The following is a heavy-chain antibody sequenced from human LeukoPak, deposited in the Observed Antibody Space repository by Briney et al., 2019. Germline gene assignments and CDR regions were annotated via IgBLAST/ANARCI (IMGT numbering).Heavy chain of an antibody. J-gene: IGHJ4*02. Sequence: SETLSLTCTVSGGSLSSYYWSWIRQPPGKGLEWIGYIYYSGSTNYNPSLKSRVTISVDTSKNQFSLKLSSVTAADTAVYYCAGDSVDSSGSYDYWGQGTLVTVSS. CDR2: IYYSGST. CDR3: AGDSVDSSGSYDY. CDR1: GGSLSSYY. V-gene: IGHV4-59*01. D-gene: IGHD3-22*01.